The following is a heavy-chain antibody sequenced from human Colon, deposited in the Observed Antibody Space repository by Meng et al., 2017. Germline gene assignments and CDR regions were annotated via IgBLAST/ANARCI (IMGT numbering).Heavy chain of an antibody. CDR3: ARDSEAADY. J-gene: IGHJ4*02. CDR1: GYTFSSYG. V-gene: IGHV7-4-1*02. CDR2: INTNTGKP. Sequence: QVQLVQSAAEVKKPGASVKVSFKSSGYTFSSYGISWVRQAPGQGLEWMGWINTNTGKPTYAQGLTGRFVFSLDTSVSTAYLQISSLKAEDTAVYYCARDSEAADYWGQGTLVTVSS. D-gene: IGHD6-25*01.